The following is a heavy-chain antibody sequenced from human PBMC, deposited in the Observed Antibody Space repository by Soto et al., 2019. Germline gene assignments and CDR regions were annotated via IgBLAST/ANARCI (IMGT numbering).Heavy chain of an antibody. CDR2: IYPGDSDT. D-gene: IGHD3-3*01. Sequence: GESLKISCKGSGYSFTNYWIGWVRQMPGKGLEWMGIIYPGDSDTTXXXXXXXXXXISADKSISTAYLQWSSLKASDTAMYYCARPSRGDFWSGYRRPKYYYYGMDVWGQGTTVTVSS. CDR3: ARPSRGDFWSGYRRPKYYYYGMDV. V-gene: IGHV5-51*01. CDR1: GYSFTNYW. J-gene: IGHJ6*02.